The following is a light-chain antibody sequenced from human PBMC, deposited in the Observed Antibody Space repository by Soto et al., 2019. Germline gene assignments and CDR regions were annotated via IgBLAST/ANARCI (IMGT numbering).Light chain of an antibody. Sequence: EIVLTQSPATLSVSPGGRATLSCRASQNILYNLAWYQQKPGQAPRLLVYGASTRATDAPPRFRGSGSGTDFLLTISSLQSEDFATYFCQQYSSCPRTFGQGSGVEIK. CDR3: QQYSSCPRT. CDR2: GAS. J-gene: IGKJ1*01. CDR1: QNILYN. V-gene: IGKV3-15*01.